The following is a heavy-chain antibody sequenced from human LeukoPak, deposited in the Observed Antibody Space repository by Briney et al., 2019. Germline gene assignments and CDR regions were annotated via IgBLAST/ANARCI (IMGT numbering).Heavy chain of an antibody. CDR1: GFIFRNYT. CDR3: ARGGLESKEFDY. J-gene: IGHJ4*02. D-gene: IGHD5-24*01. Sequence: GGSLRHSCAASGFIFRNYTMHWVRQATGKGLEWVSAIGTAGDTYYPGSVKGRFTISRENAKNSLYLQMNSLRAGDTAVYYCARGGLESKEFDYWGQGTLVTVSS. V-gene: IGHV3-13*01. CDR2: IGTAGDT.